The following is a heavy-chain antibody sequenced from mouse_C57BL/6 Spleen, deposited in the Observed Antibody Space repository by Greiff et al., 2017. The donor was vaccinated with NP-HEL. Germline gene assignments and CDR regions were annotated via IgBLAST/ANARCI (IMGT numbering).Heavy chain of an antibody. D-gene: IGHD1-1*01. CDR3: TRVPYYGSSYDDD. CDR1: GYTFTSYW. CDR2: IYPGNSDT. J-gene: IGHJ2*01. V-gene: IGHV1-5*01. Sequence: EVQLQESGTVLARPGASVMMSCKPSGYTFTSYWMHWVKQRPGQGLEWIGAIYPGNSDTSYNQKFKGKAKLTAVTSASTAYMELSSLTNEDSAVYYCTRVPYYGSSYDDDWGQGTTLTVSS.